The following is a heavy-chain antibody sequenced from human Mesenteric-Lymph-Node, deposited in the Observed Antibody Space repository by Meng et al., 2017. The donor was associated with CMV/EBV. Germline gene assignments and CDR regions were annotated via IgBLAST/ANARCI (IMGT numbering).Heavy chain of an antibody. D-gene: IGHD1-1*01. V-gene: IGHV4-59*01. CDR2: IYYSGST. Sequence: ESLKISCVASGFTFSNYAMGWVRQPPGKGLEWIGYIYYSGSTNYNPSLKSRVTISVDTSKNQFSLKLSSVTAADTAMYYCARSSNSIYYYYGMDVWGQGTTVTVSS. CDR1: GFTFSNYA. CDR3: ARSSNSIYYYYGMDV. J-gene: IGHJ6*02.